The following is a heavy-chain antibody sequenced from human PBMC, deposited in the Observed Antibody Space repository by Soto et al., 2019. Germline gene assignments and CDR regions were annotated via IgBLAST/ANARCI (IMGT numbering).Heavy chain of an antibody. CDR3: TRASAVAGGSSNSLPNDY. Sequence: QVQLVQSGAEVKKPGASVKVSCKASGYTFTDYYMHWVRQAPGQGLEWMGGNNPSRGATSYAQNFRGRGTMTRDTSISTFYMELSRLSSDDTAIYYCTRASAVAGGSSNSLPNDYWGQGTLVTVSS. D-gene: IGHD6-19*01. J-gene: IGHJ4*02. V-gene: IGHV1-2*02. CDR2: NNPSRGAT. CDR1: GYTFTDYY.